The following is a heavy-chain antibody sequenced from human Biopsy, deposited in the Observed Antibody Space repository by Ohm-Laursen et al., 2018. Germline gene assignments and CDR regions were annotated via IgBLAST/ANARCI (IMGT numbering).Heavy chain of an antibody. CDR2: INGSGGST. J-gene: IGHJ5*02. V-gene: IGHV3-23*01. CDR1: DFTFSGYA. D-gene: IGHD3-3*01. Sequence: SLRLSCSAPDFTFSGYAMSWVRQPPGKGLECVSVINGSGGSTYYADPVKGRFTISRDNSKNTLYLQMNSLRAEDTAMYYCARDLYDFCGGCPFDPWGQGTLVTVSP. CDR3: ARDLYDFCGGCPFDP.